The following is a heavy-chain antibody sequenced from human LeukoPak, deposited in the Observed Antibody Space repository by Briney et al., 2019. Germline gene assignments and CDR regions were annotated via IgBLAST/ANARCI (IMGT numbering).Heavy chain of an antibody. CDR1: GGSISSYY. CDR3: AKHTSITHAHFDY. Sequence: SETLSLTCTVSGGSISSYYWSWIRQPPGKGLEWIGYVFFEGNTRYNPSLSSRLTISIDTSRSQFSLKLNSVTAADTAVYYCAKHTSITHAHFDYWGQGTLVTVSS. J-gene: IGHJ4*02. V-gene: IGHV4-59*08. CDR2: VFFEGNT. D-gene: IGHD1-14*01.